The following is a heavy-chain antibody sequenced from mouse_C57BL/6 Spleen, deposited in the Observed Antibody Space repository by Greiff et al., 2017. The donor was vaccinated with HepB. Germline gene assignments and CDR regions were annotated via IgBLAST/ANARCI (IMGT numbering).Heavy chain of an antibody. CDR2: IYPSDSET. V-gene: IGHV1-61*01. CDR3: APITTVVATPFAY. Sequence: VKLQQPGAELVRPGSSVKLSCKASGYTFTSYWMDWVKQRPGQGLEWIGNIYPSDSETHYNQKFKDKATLTVDKSSSTAYMQLSSLTSEDSAVYYCAPITTVVATPFAYWGQGTLVTVSA. CDR1: GYTFTSYW. J-gene: IGHJ3*01. D-gene: IGHD1-1*01.